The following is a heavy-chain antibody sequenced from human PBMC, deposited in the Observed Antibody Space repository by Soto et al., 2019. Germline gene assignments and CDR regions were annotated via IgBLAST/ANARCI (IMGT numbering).Heavy chain of an antibody. J-gene: IGHJ4*02. CDR2: VFYTGFT. CDR1: GASISGSYYY. V-gene: IGHV4-39*01. CDR3: ATSQKGYNWSYFDH. D-gene: IGHD1-20*01. Sequence: SETLSLTCAVSGASISGSYYYWAWLRQSPGKGPEWIGSVFYTGFTSYNPSLGSRVSVSVDTSKSQFSLKLSAVTAADTAVYYCATSQKGYNWSYFDHWGQGALVTVSS.